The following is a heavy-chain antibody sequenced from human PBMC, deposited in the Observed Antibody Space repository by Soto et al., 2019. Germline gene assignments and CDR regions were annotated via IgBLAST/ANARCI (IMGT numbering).Heavy chain of an antibody. Sequence: SETLSLTCTVSGASISSFYWSWIRQPPGKGLEWIGNIYYRGSTNYNPSLRSRVTMSIDTSKNQFSLKLNSVTAADTAVYYCARHGRFDHFDSWGQGTLVTVSS. V-gene: IGHV4-59*08. J-gene: IGHJ4*02. CDR3: ARHGRFDHFDS. D-gene: IGHD1-26*01. CDR2: IYYRGST. CDR1: GASISSFY.